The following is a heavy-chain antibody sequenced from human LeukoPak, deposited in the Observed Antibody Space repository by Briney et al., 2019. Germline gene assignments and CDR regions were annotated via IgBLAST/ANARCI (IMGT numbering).Heavy chain of an antibody. D-gene: IGHD6-13*01. J-gene: IGHJ5*02. CDR3: ARGYSSSWYFNWFDP. CDR2: IFYSGTT. Sequence: SETLSLTCAVYGGSFSGYYWGWIRQPPGKGLEWIGNIFYSGTTYYNPSLKSRVTISVDTSKNQFSLKLTSVTAADTAVYYCARGYSSSWYFNWFDPWGQGTLVTVSS. V-gene: IGHV4-34*01. CDR1: GGSFSGYY.